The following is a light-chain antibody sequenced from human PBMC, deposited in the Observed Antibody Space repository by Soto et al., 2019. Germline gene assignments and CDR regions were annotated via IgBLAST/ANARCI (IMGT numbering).Light chain of an antibody. V-gene: IGLV2-8*01. CDR2: EVS. J-gene: IGLJ3*02. CDR1: SSDIGGYNY. CDR3: SAYTARSTLV. Sequence: QSALTQPPSASGSPGQSVTISCTGTSSDIGGYNYVSWYQQHPGKAPKLIIYEVSKRPSGVPDRFSGSKSGNTASLTISGLQPEDEGDYYCSAYTARSTLVFGGGTKLTVL.